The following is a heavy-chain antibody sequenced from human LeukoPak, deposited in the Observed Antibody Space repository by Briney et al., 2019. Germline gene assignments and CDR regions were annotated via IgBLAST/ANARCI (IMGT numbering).Heavy chain of an antibody. Sequence: AGGSLRLSCAASGFTFDDYGMSWVRQAPGKGLEWVSGINWNGGSTGYADSVKGRFTISRDNAKNPLYLQMNSLRAEDTALYYCARDAHGDYYFDYWGQGTLVTVSS. CDR3: ARDAHGDYYFDY. D-gene: IGHD4-17*01. CDR2: INWNGGST. V-gene: IGHV3-20*04. CDR1: GFTFDDYG. J-gene: IGHJ4*02.